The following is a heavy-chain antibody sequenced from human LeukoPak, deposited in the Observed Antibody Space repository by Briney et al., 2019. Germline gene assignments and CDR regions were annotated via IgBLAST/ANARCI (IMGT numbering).Heavy chain of an antibody. J-gene: IGHJ3*02. D-gene: IGHD2-21*01. Sequence: GGSLRLSCAASGFTVSSNYMSWVRQAPGKGLEWVSVVYGGGSTDYADSVKGRFTISRDNLKNTLYLQMNSLRAEDTAVYYCARGGSGDIFDIWGQGTMVTVSS. V-gene: IGHV3-53*01. CDR3: ARGGSGDIFDI. CDR2: VYGGGST. CDR1: GFTVSSNY.